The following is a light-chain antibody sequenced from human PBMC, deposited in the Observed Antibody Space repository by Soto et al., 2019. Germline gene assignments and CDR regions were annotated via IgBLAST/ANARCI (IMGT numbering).Light chain of an antibody. Sequence: EVGLTLAPATVSWYPGERATLSCRASQSLSKSLVWYQQKPGQAPRLLIYRTSTRATGIPARFSGSGSGTEFTLTISSLQSEDFAVYYCQQYDNWPPITFGQGTRLEI. J-gene: IGKJ5*01. V-gene: IGKV3-15*01. CDR2: RTS. CDR1: QSLSKS. CDR3: QQYDNWPPIT.